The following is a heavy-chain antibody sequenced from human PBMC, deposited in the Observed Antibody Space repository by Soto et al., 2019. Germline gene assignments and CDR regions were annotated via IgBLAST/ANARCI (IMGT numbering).Heavy chain of an antibody. D-gene: IGHD3-22*01. Sequence: GGSLRLSCAASGFTFSSYGMHWVRQAPGKGLEWVAVIWYDGSNKYYADSVKGRFTTSRDNSKNTLYLQMNSLRAEDTAVYYCARPLRYYDSSGLPDHWGQGTLVTVSS. V-gene: IGHV3-33*01. J-gene: IGHJ4*02. CDR3: ARPLRYYDSSGLPDH. CDR2: IWYDGSNK. CDR1: GFTFSSYG.